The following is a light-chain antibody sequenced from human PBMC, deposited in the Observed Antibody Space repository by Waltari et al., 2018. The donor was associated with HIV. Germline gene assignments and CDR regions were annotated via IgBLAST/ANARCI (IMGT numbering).Light chain of an antibody. CDR3: TSYAGSDNLML. CDR1: SNDVGPYDS. V-gene: IGLV2-8*01. J-gene: IGLJ2*01. CDR2: EVY. Sequence: QSALTQPPTASGSPGQSVTISCSGTSNDVGPYDSVSWYQQHPDKAPRLIIYEVYKRPSGVPDRFSGSKSGNTASLTVSGLQADDEADYYCTSYAGSDNLMLFGGGTKVTVL.